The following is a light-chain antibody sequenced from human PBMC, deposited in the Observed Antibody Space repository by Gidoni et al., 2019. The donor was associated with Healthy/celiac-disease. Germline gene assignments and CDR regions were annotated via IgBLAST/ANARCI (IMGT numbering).Light chain of an antibody. J-gene: IGKJ3*01. CDR3: QQYGSSPGT. CDR1: QSVSSSY. V-gene: IGKV3-20*01. CDR2: GAS. Sequence: EIVLTQSPRTLSLSPGERATLSCRASQSVSSSYLAWYQQKPGQAPRLLIYGASSRATGIPDRFSGSGSGTDCTLTISRLEPEDLGVYYCQQYGSSPGTFGPGTKVEIK.